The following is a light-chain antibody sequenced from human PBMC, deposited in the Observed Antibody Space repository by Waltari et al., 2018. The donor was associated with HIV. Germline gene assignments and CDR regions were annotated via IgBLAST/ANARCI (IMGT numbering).Light chain of an antibody. V-gene: IGKV3-20*01. J-gene: IGKJ2*01. Sequence: IVLTQSPGTLSLSPGERVTLSCRASQNIVNSNLAWYQQKPGQAPRLLIYGASNRATGIPDRFGGSGSGTDFTLTISRLEPEDSAIYYCQQYGISPPNIFGPGTRLEIK. CDR2: GAS. CDR3: QQYGISPPNI. CDR1: QNIVNSN.